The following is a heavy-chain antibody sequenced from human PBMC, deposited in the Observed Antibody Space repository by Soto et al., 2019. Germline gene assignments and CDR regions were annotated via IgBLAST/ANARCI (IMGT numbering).Heavy chain of an antibody. CDR2: IDTSGSST. CDR3: AKDSWYFDL. J-gene: IGHJ4*02. CDR1: GFIFTNFL. Sequence: LRLSCEDSGFIFTNFLMHWVRQVPGKGLVWVSRIDTSGSSTSYADSVKGRFTISRDNAKNTVSLQMNSLRAEDTGVYYCAKDSWYFDLWSQGSRVTVSS. D-gene: IGHD6-13*01. V-gene: IGHV3-74*01.